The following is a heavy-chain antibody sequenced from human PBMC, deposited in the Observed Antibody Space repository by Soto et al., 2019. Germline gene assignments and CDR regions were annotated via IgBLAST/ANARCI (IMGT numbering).Heavy chain of an antibody. V-gene: IGHV4-34*01. Sequence: PSETLSLTCAVYGGSFSGYYWSWIRQPPGKGLEWTGEINHSGSTNYNPSLKSRVTISVDTSKNQFSLKLSSVTAADTAVYFCARGRLFQRKYYFDYWGQGTLVTVSS. J-gene: IGHJ4*02. CDR3: ARGRLFQRKYYFDY. CDR2: INHSGST. CDR1: GGSFSGYY.